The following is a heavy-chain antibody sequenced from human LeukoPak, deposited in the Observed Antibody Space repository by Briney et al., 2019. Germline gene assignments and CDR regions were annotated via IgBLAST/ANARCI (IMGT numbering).Heavy chain of an antibody. Sequence: ASVKVSCKASGYTFTGYFMHWVRQSPRQGLEWMARINPKSGGTNYAQKFQGRVTMTRDTSISTGYMELSRLKSDDTAVYYCARVYCGGDCYHFDNWGQGTLVTVSS. D-gene: IGHD2-21*02. CDR3: ARVYCGGDCYHFDN. CDR1: GYTFTGYF. V-gene: IGHV1-2*06. CDR2: INPKSGGT. J-gene: IGHJ4*02.